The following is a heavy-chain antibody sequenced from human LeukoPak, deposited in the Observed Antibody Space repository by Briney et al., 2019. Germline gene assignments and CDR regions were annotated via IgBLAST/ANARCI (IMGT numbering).Heavy chain of an antibody. CDR2: IYYSGST. V-gene: IGHV4-39*07. CDR1: GGSISSGGYY. J-gene: IGHJ5*02. D-gene: IGHD6-6*01. Sequence: SQTLSLTCTVSGGSISSGGYYWSWIRQPPGKGLEWIGSIYYSGSTYYNPSLKSRVTISVDTSKNQFSLKLSSVTAADTAVYYCARDGGIAARPFDPWGQGTLVTVSS. CDR3: ARDGGIAARPFDP.